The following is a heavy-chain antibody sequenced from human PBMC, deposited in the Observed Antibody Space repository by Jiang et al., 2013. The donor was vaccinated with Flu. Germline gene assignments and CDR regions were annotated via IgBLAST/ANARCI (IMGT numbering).Heavy chain of an antibody. J-gene: IGHJ6*04. V-gene: IGHV6-1*01. D-gene: IGHD7-27*01. CDR3: ARVLSVNDLTGGCGMDV. CDR2: TYYRSKWYN. Sequence: SQTLSLTCAISGDSVSSNSAAWNWIRQSPSRGLEWLGRTYYRSKWYNDYAVSVKSRITINPDTSKNQFSLQLNSVTPEDTAVYYCARVLSVNDLTGGCGMDVWGKGTTVTVSS. CDR1: GDSVSSNSAA.